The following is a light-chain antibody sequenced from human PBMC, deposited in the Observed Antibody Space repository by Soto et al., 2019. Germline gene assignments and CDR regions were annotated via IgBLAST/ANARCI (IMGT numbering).Light chain of an antibody. J-gene: IGLJ3*02. CDR1: TGAVTSGNY. Sequence: QAVVTQEPSLTVSPGGTVTLTCASSTGAVTSGNYASWFQQFPGQPPRTLIYTTNNRHSWTPARFSGSLLGGRAALTLSGXXXXXXAEYYCLLYYGGAHLVFGGGTKLTVL. CDR2: TTN. V-gene: IGLV7-43*01. CDR3: LLYYGGAHLV.